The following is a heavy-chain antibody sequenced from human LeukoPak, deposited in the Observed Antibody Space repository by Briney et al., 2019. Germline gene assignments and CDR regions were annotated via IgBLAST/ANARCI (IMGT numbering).Heavy chain of an antibody. Sequence: PGGSLRLSCAASGFTFSSYSMNWVRQAPGKGLEWVSYISSSSSTIYYADSVKGRFTISRDNAKNSLYLQMNSLRAEDTAVYYCASERHYSGSLYYYYYYYMDVWGKGTTVTVSS. V-gene: IGHV3-48*01. D-gene: IGHD1-26*01. CDR2: ISSSSSTI. J-gene: IGHJ6*03. CDR1: GFTFSSYS. CDR3: ASERHYSGSLYYYYYYYMDV.